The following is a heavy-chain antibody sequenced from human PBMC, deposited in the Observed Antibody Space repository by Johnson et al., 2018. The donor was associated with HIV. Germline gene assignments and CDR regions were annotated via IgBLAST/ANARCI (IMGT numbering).Heavy chain of an antibody. J-gene: IGHJ3*02. CDR2: LSYDGGIK. CDR3: ARMTTTVSHHDGFDI. Sequence: QVQLVESGGGVVQPGRSLRLSCIASGFTFSTYGMHWVRQAPGKGLQWVALLSYDGGIKHYADSVKGRFTISRDTSKNTLYLQMNRLRAEDTAVYYCARMTTTVSHHDGFDIWGQGTMVTVAS. D-gene: IGHD4-17*01. CDR1: GFTFSTYG. V-gene: IGHV3-30*03.